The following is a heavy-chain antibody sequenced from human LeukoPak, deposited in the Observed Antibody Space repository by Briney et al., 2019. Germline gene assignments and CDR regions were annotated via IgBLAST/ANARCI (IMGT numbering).Heavy chain of an antibody. CDR2: INPSGGST. CDR1: GYTFTGYY. D-gene: IGHD6-19*01. J-gene: IGHJ4*02. V-gene: IGHV1-46*01. CDR3: ARDRAVAGFRFDY. Sequence: GASVKVSCKASGYTFTGYYMHWVRQAPGQGLEWMGRINPSGGSTGYPQKFQGRVTMTRDTSTSTVYMELSSLRFEDTAVYYCARDRAVAGFRFDYWGQGTLVTVSS.